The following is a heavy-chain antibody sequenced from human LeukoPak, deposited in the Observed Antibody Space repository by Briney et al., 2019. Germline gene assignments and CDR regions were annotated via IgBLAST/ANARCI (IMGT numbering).Heavy chain of an antibody. CDR2: IYYSGST. Sequence: SETLSLTCTVSGGSIRSYYWICIRQPPGKGLEWIGYIYYSGSTNYNPSLKSRVSISVDTSKNQFSLKLSSVTAADTAVYYCARTGSAVTMLYPFDHWGQGTLVTVSS. D-gene: IGHD4-17*01. V-gene: IGHV4-59*01. J-gene: IGHJ4*02. CDR1: GGSIRSYY. CDR3: ARTGSAVTMLYPFDH.